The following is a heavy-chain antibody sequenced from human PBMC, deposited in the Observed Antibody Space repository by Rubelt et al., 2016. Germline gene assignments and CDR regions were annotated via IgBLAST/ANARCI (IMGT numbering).Heavy chain of an antibody. CDR1: GGSISSSYY. CDR3: ASRGYNYGRSFDY. D-gene: IGHD5-18*01. V-gene: IGHV4-61*05. CDR2: IYYPGTT. J-gene: IGHJ4*02. Sequence: QLQLQESGPGLVKPSETLSLTCTVSGGSISSSYYWGWIRQPPGEGLEWIGYIYYPGTTNYNPSLKSRVTISVDTSKNQFALKPGSVTAADTAVYYCASRGYNYGRSFDYWGQGTLVTVSS.